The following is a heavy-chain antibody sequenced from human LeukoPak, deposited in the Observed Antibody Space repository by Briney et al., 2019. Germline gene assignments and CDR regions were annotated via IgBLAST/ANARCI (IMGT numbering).Heavy chain of an antibody. V-gene: IGHV4-39*07. CDR3: ARWEGFFDY. Sequence: SETLSLTCTVSGGSISSSSYYWGWIRQPPGKGLEWIGNIYYSGSTYYNPSLKSRVTIPVDTSKNQFSLKLSSVTAADTAVYYFARWEGFFDYWGQGTLVTVSS. D-gene: IGHD1-26*01. CDR1: GGSISSSSYY. CDR2: IYYSGST. J-gene: IGHJ4*02.